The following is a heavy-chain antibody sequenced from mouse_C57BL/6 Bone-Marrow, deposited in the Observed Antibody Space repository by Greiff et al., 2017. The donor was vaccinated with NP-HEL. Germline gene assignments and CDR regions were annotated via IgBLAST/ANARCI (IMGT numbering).Heavy chain of an antibody. J-gene: IGHJ4*01. V-gene: IGHV7-1*01. D-gene: IGHD4-1*01. CDR3: ARDALWDDYAMDY. CDR1: GFTFSDFY. CDR2: SRNKANDYTT. Sequence: EVKLMESGGGLVQSGRSLRLSCATSGFTFSDFYMEWVRQAPGKGLEWIAASRNKANDYTTEYSASVKGRFIVSRDTSQSILYLQMNALRAEDTAIYYCARDALWDDYAMDYWGQGTSVTVSS.